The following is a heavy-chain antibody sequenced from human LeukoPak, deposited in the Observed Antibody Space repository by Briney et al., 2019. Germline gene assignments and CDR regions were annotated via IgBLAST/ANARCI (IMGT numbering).Heavy chain of an antibody. CDR2: IYYSGST. CDR1: GDSISSHY. V-gene: IGHV4-59*11. CDR3: ARGRIAARLFDY. D-gene: IGHD6-6*01. J-gene: IGHJ4*02. Sequence: PSETLSLTCTVSGDSISSHYWSWIRQPPGKGLEWIGYIYYSGSTNYNPSLKSRVTISVDTSKNQFSLKLSSVTAADTAVYYCARGRIAARLFDYWGQGTLVTVSS.